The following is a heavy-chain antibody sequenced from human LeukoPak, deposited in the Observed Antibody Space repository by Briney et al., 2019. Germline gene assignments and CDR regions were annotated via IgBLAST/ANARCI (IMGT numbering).Heavy chain of an antibody. J-gene: IGHJ6*03. V-gene: IGHV3-48*03. Sequence: GGSLRLSCAASGFTFSSYEMNWVRQAPGKGLEWVSYISSSGSTIYYADSVKGRFTISRDNAKNSLYLQMNSLRAEDTAVYYCARAGGSSWYGIRDYYYYMDVWGKGTTVTVSS. CDR2: ISSSGSTI. D-gene: IGHD6-13*01. CDR3: ARAGGSSWYGIRDYYYYMDV. CDR1: GFTFSSYE.